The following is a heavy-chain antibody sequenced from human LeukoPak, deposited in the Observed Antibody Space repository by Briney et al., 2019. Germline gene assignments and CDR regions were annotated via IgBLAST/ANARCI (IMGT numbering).Heavy chain of an antibody. D-gene: IGHD2-21*02. CDR3: ARDPAHDSGDY. V-gene: IGHV3-66*02. CDR1: GFTVSSNY. J-gene: IGHJ4*02. Sequence: AGSLRLSCAASGFTVSSNYMSWVRPAPAKGLGCGSVIYSGGSTYYADSVKGRFTISRDNPKNTLYLQMNSLRAEDTAVYYCARDPAHDSGDYWRQGTLVSDSS. CDR2: IYSGGST.